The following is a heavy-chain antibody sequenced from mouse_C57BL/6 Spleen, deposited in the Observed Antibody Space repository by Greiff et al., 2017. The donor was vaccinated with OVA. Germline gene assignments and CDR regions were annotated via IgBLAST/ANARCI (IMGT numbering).Heavy chain of an antibody. J-gene: IGHJ4*01. Sequence: EVQLMESGGGLVKPGGSLKLSCAASGFTFSSYTMSWVRQTPEKRLEWVATISGGGGNTYYPDSVKGRFTIYRDNAKNTLYLQMSSLRSEDTALYYCARHDVMDYWGQGTSVTVSS. CDR3: ARHDVMDY. V-gene: IGHV5-9*01. CDR2: ISGGGGNT. CDR1: GFTFSSYT.